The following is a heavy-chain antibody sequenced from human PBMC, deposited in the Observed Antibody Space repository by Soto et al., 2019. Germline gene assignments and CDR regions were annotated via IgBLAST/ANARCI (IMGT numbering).Heavy chain of an antibody. CDR3: ATSLYSSSWYSPHY. Sequence: GGSLRLSCAASGFTFSSYGMHWVRQAPGKGLEWVAVISYDGSNKYYADSVKGRFTISRDNSKNTLYLQMNSLRAEDTAVYYCATSLYSSSWYSPHYWGQGTLVTVSS. D-gene: IGHD6-13*01. V-gene: IGHV3-30*03. J-gene: IGHJ4*02. CDR2: ISYDGSNK. CDR1: GFTFSSYG.